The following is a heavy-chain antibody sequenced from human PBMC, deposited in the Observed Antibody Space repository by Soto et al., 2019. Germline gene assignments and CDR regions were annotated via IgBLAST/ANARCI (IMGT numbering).Heavy chain of an antibody. Sequence: EVQLLESGGGLVQPGGSLRLSCAASGFTFSSYAMSWVRQAPGKGLECVSGISGSGGATYYADSVKGRFTISRDNSKNTMYLQMNSLRAEDTAVYYCSRDRYCSGGSSYSEWAFDIWGQGTMVTVSS. CDR2: ISGSGGAT. D-gene: IGHD2-15*01. V-gene: IGHV3-23*01. CDR1: GFTFSSYA. J-gene: IGHJ3*02. CDR3: SRDRYCSGGSSYSEWAFDI.